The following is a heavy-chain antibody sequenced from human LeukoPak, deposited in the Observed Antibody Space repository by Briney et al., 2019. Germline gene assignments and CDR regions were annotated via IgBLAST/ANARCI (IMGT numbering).Heavy chain of an antibody. V-gene: IGHV3-7*01. J-gene: IGHJ6*03. CDR3: ARDLHYAGYYYVDV. D-gene: IGHD2-2*01. CDR2: IKQDGSEK. Sequence: GGSLRLSCAASGFTFSSYWMSWVRQAPGKGLEWVANIKQDGSEKYYVDSVKGRFTISRDNAKNSLYLQMNSLRAEDTAVYYCARDLHYAGYYYVDVWGKGTTVTVS. CDR1: GFTFSSYW.